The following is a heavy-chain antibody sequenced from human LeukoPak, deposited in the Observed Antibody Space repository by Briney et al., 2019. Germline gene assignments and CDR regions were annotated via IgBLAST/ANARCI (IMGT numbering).Heavy chain of an antibody. D-gene: IGHD2-2*02. CDR3: ASGLEDIVVVPAAIPVPSYYMDV. CDR2: IYYSAST. V-gene: IGHV4-31*03. J-gene: IGHJ6*03. Sequence: SETLSLICTVSGGSISSSSYYWGWIRQHPGKGLEWIGYIYYSASTYYNPSLKSRVTISVDTSKNQFSLKLSSVTAADTAVYYCASGLEDIVVVPAAIPVPSYYMDVWGKGTTVTVSS. CDR1: GGSISSSSYY.